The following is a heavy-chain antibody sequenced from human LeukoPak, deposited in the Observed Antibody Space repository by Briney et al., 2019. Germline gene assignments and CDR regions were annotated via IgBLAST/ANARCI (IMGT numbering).Heavy chain of an antibody. V-gene: IGHV1-2*02. CDR3: ARDLMVRGVYAWFDP. CDR1: GYTFTGYY. D-gene: IGHD3-10*01. Sequence: ASVKVSCKASGYTFTGYYIHWVRQAPGQGLEWMGWINPNSAGTHYAQKFQGRVTMTRDTSISTAYMELSRLRSDDTAVYYCARDLMVRGVYAWFDPWGRGTLVTVSS. CDR2: INPNSAGT. J-gene: IGHJ5*02.